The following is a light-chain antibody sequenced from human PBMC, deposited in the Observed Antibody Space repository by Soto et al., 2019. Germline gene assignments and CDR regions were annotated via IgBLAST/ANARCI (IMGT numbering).Light chain of an antibody. V-gene: IGKV3-15*01. CDR2: GAS. Sequence: EIVMTQSPVTLSVSPGERATLSCRASHHVATNLAWYQQKPGQPPRLLIYGASTRATGVSARFSGSGSGTEFTLTISSLQSDDFAVDYCQQYTARPPWTFGQWTRV. CDR1: HHVATN. CDR3: QQYTARPPWT. J-gene: IGKJ1*01.